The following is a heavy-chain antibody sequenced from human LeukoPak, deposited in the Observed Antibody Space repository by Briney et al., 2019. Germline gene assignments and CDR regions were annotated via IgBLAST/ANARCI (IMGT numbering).Heavy chain of an antibody. CDR1: RFIFSSYA. J-gene: IGHJ4*02. CDR2: ISYDGGNE. D-gene: IGHD3-22*01. CDR3: AYSRSSGYPYYFDY. V-gene: IGHV3-30-3*01. Sequence: GGSLRLSCAASRFIFSSYAVHWVRQAPGKGLEWVAVISYDGGNEYYADSVRGRFTISRDNSKNTLYLQMNSLGAEDTAVYYCAYSRSSGYPYYFDYWGQGTLVTVSS.